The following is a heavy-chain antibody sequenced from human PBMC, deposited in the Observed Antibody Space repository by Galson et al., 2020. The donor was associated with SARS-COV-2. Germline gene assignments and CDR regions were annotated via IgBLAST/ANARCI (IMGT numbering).Heavy chain of an antibody. Sequence: GESLKISCAASGLSFSNYGMSWVRQALGKGLEWVSYISGSGGYTSYADSVKGRFTISRDNSKDILFLQMNSLGAEDTAVYFCAKEPRITIFGVVTGSGMDVWGQGTTVTFSS. CDR1: GLSFSNYG. CDR2: ISGSGGYT. CDR3: AKEPRITIFGVVTGSGMDV. V-gene: IGHV3-23*01. D-gene: IGHD3-3*01. J-gene: IGHJ6*02.